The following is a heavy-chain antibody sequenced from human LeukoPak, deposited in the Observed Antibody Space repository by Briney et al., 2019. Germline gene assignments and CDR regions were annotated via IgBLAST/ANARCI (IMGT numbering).Heavy chain of an antibody. CDR3: ARDYGSGSSQIFDF. J-gene: IGHJ4*02. V-gene: IGHV4-59*01. CDR2: IYYTGST. Sequence: PSETLSLTCTVSGGSISGYYWGWIRQPPGKGLEWIGYIYYTGSTNYNPSLKSRVAISVDSSKNQFSLRLTSVTAADTAVYYCARDYGSGSSQIFDFWGQGILVTVSS. D-gene: IGHD3-10*01. CDR1: GGSISGYY.